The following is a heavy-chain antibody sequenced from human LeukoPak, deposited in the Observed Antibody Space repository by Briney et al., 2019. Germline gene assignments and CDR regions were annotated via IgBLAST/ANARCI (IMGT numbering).Heavy chain of an antibody. D-gene: IGHD3-22*01. CDR1: VFSFTNYW. J-gene: IGHJ5*02. Sequence: GESLKISCKASVFSFTNYWIAWVRQMPGKGLEWMGTIYPGDSDTRYSPPFEGHITISADKSINSAYLHWNSLKASDTAMYYCARQSGGYYDKNGYFITWFDPWGQGTLVTVSS. CDR3: ARQSGGYYDKNGYFITWFDP. CDR2: IYPGDSDT. V-gene: IGHV5-51*01.